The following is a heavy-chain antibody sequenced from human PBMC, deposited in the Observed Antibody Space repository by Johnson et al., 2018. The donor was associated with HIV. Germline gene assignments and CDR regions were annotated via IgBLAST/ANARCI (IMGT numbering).Heavy chain of an antibody. CDR3: ARVLWFGELFSRAFDI. D-gene: IGHD3-10*01. CDR1: GFTFSSYG. Sequence: QVQLVESGGGLVQSGGSLRLSCAASGFTFSSYGMHWVRQAPGKGLEWVAVISYDGSNKYYADSVKGRFTISRDNSKNTLYLQMNSLRAEDTAVYYCARVLWFGELFSRAFDIWGQGTMVTVSS. CDR2: ISYDGSNK. J-gene: IGHJ3*02. V-gene: IGHV3-30*03.